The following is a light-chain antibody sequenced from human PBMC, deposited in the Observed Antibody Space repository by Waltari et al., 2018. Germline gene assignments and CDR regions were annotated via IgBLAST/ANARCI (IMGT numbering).Light chain of an antibody. V-gene: IGKV1D-12*01. J-gene: IGKJ4*01. Sequence: DIQMTQYPSSVSASVGDRVTITVRASQGIYSWLAWYQQKPGKAPKLLIYTASSLQSGVPSRFSGSGSGTDFTLTINSLQPEDFATYYCQQADSFPLTFGGGTKVEIK. CDR2: TAS. CDR3: QQADSFPLT. CDR1: QGIYSW.